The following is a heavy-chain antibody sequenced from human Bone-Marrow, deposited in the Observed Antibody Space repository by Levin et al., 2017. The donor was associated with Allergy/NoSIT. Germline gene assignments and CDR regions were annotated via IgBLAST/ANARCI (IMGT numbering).Heavy chain of an antibody. CDR2: INYRGGT. V-gene: IGHV4-61*01. CDR3: ARNRIIVSGGNDYYYGMDV. D-gene: IGHD5/OR15-5a*01. J-gene: IGHJ6*02. CDR1: GGSVSSGTYY. Sequence: HSQTLSLTCSVSGGSVSSGTYYWSWIRRPPGKGLEWIGYINYRGGTKYNPSLKSRVTISVDTSKNEFSLKVTSVTAADTAVYYCARNRIIVSGGNDYYYGMDVWGQGTTVTVSS.